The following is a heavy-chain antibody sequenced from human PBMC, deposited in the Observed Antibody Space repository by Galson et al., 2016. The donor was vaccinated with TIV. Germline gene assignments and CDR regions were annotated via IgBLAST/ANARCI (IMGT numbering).Heavy chain of an antibody. CDR1: GFTFSSYA. D-gene: IGHD3-3*01. CDR2: ITGSGAYT. V-gene: IGHV3-23*01. CDR3: AKVRDLSGYSIVSFDH. Sequence: SLRLSCAASGFTFSSYAMTWVRQAPGKGLEWVSGITGSGAYTYYGDSVKGRFTISRDNPKNMLYLQMTSLRAEDTAVYYCAKVRDLSGYSIVSFDHWGQGILVTVSS. J-gene: IGHJ4*02.